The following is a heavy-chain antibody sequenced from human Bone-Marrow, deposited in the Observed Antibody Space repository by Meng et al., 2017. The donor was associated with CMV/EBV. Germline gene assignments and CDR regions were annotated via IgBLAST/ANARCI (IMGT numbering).Heavy chain of an antibody. Sequence: SLKISCVASGFRFDDYAMHWVRQAPGKGLEWVSGISWNSDNIGYVDSVKGRFTISRDNAKNSLYLQMNSLRPEDTALYYCAKDPNPFWSGYYGAYYFDYWGQGTLVTVSS. V-gene: IGHV3-9*01. CDR1: GFRFDDYA. CDR3: AKDPNPFWSGYYGAYYFDY. J-gene: IGHJ4*02. D-gene: IGHD3-3*01. CDR2: ISWNSDNI.